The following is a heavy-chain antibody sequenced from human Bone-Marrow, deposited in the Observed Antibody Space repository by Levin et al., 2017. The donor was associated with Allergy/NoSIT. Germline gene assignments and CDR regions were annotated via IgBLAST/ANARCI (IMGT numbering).Heavy chain of an antibody. CDR2: ISYDGSNK. CDR3: AKDRGSLDGMDV. J-gene: IGHJ6*02. CDR1: GFTFSSYG. Sequence: GESLKISCAASGFTFSSYGMHWVRQAPGKGLEWVAVISYDGSNKYYADSVKGRFTISRDNSKNTLYLQMNSLRAEDTAVYYCAKDRGSLDGMDVWGQGTTVTVSS. D-gene: IGHD1-26*01. V-gene: IGHV3-30*18.